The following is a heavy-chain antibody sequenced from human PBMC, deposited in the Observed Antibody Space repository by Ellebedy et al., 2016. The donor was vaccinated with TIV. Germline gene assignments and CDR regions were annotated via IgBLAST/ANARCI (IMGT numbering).Heavy chain of an antibody. CDR1: GSSISSGYY. Sequence: MPLETLSLTCSVSGSSISSGYYWGWIRQPPGRGLEWIGSMYHSWSTYFSPSLKSRVTISVDTSKNQFSLELSSVTAADTAVYYCVLVAALKDRYYYYGVGVWGQGTTVTVSS. V-gene: IGHV4-38-2*01. D-gene: IGHD2-2*01. CDR2: MYHSWST. J-gene: IGHJ6*02. CDR3: VLVAALKDRYYYYGVGV.